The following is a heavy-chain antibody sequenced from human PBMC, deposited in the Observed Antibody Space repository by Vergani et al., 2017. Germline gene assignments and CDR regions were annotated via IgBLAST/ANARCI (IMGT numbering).Heavy chain of an antibody. CDR1: GGSISSYY. Sequence: QVQLQESGPGLVKPSETLSLTCTVSGGSISSYYWSWIRQPPGKGLEWIGYIYSSGSTNYNPSLKSRVTISVDTSKNQFSLKLSSVTAADTAVYYCATSRNIAAAGIDYWGQGTLVTVSS. CDR3: ATSRNIAAAGIDY. V-gene: IGHV4-59*01. D-gene: IGHD6-13*01. CDR2: IYSSGST. J-gene: IGHJ4*02.